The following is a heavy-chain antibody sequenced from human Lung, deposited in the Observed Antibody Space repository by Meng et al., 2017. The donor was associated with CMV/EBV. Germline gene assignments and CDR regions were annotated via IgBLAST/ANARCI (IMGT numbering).Heavy chain of an antibody. CDR1: GYTFTSYY. D-gene: IGHD3-3*01. CDR2: INPSGGST. J-gene: IGHJ6*02. CDR3: ARDPRLSTYYDFWSGYKNGMDV. V-gene: IGHV1-46*01. Sequence: ASXXVSXKASGYTFTSYYMHWVRQAPGQGLEWMGIINPSGGSTSYAQKFQGRVTMTRDTSTSTVYMELSSLRSDDTAVYYCARDPRLSTYYDFWSGYKNGMDVWXQGTXVT.